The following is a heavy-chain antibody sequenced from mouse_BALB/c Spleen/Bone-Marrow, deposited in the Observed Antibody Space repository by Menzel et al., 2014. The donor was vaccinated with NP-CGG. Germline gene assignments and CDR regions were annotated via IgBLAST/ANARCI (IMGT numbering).Heavy chain of an antibody. CDR2: INPGSGST. CDR3: ARYDGYFDY. V-gene: IGHV1-54*01. Sequence: ESGAELVGPGTSVKVSCKASGYAFTDYLMEWLKQRPGQGLEWTGVINPGSGSTNYNEKFKDKATLTADKSSSTAYMQLSSLTSDDSAVYFCARYDGYFDYWGQGTILTVSS. D-gene: IGHD2-3*01. CDR1: GYAFTDYL. J-gene: IGHJ2*01.